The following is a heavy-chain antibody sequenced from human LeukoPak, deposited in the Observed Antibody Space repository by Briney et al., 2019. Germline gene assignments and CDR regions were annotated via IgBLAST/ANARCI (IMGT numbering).Heavy chain of an antibody. D-gene: IGHD6-13*01. J-gene: IGHJ4*01. Sequence: GASVKVSCPSSGYTFTMYHMRWVRQAPGQGPEWMGIISPSGDSTRYAQKFQGRITVTRDTSTSTVYMELSSLRSEDTAVYYCAKDSSTWSFDCCGQASLVTVSS. CDR3: AKDSSTWSFDC. CDR1: GYTFTMYH. V-gene: IGHV1-46*01. CDR2: ISPSGDST.